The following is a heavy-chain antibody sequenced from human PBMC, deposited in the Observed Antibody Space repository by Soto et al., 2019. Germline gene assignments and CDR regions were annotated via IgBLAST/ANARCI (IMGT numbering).Heavy chain of an antibody. Sequence: GGSLRLSCAASGFTFSSYGMHWVRQAPGKGLEWVAVISYDGSNKYYADSVKGRFTISRDNSKNTLYLQMNSLRAEDTAVYYCARVSGAAGPKAMRKGNNWFDPWGQGTLVTVSS. V-gene: IGHV3-30*03. CDR1: GFTFSSYG. CDR2: ISYDGSNK. J-gene: IGHJ5*02. D-gene: IGHD6-13*01. CDR3: ARVSGAAGPKAMRKGNNWFDP.